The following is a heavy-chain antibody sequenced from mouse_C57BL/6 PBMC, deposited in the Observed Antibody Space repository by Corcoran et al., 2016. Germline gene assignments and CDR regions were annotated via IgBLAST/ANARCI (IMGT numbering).Heavy chain of an antibody. D-gene: IGHD1-1*01. J-gene: IGHJ1*03. V-gene: IGHV14-3*01. CDR2: IDPANGNT. Sequence: EVQLQQSVAELVRPGASVKLSCTASGFNIKNTYMHWVKQRPEQGLEWIGRIDPANGNTKYAPKFQGKATITADTSSNTAYLQLSSLTSEDTAIYYGARAPYYYGSSYWYFDVWGTGTTVTVSS. CDR1: GFNIKNTY. CDR3: ARAPYYYGSSYWYFDV.